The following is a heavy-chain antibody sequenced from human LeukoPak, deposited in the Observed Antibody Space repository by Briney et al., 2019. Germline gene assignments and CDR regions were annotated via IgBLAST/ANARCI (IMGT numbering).Heavy chain of an antibody. J-gene: IGHJ4*02. CDR2: INPNSGGT. CDR1: GYTFTGYY. V-gene: IGHV1-2*02. Sequence: ASVKVSCKASGYTFTGYYMHWVRQAPGQGLEWMGWINPNSGGTNYAQKFQGRVTMTRDTSISTAYMELSRLRSDDTAVYYCAREAGSGSSTFDYWGQGTLVTVSS. D-gene: IGHD3-10*01. CDR3: AREAGSGSSTFDY.